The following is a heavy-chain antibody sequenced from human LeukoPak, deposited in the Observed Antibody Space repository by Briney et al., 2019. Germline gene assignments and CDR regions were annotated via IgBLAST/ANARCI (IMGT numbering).Heavy chain of an antibody. Sequence: KPSETLSLTXTVSGGSISSSSYYWGWIRQPPGKGLEWIGSIYYSGSTYYNPSLKSRVTISVDTSKNQFSLKLSSVTAADTAVYYCARYYPFDYWGQGTLVTVSS. J-gene: IGHJ4*02. CDR1: GGSISSSSYY. D-gene: IGHD3-10*01. CDR2: IYYSGST. V-gene: IGHV4-39*01. CDR3: ARYYPFDY.